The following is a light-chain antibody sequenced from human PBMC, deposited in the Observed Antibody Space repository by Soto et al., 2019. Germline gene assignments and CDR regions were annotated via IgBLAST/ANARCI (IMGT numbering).Light chain of an antibody. V-gene: IGLV2-8*01. CDR1: SSDVGGYNY. CDR2: EVS. CDR3: SSYAGSNNLGV. J-gene: IGLJ2*01. Sequence: QSALTQPPSASGSPGQSVTISCTGTSSDVGGYNYVSWYQQHPGKAPKLMIYEVSKRPSGVPDRCSGSKSGNTASLTVSGLQAEDEGDYYCSSYAGSNNLGVFGGGTKRTVL.